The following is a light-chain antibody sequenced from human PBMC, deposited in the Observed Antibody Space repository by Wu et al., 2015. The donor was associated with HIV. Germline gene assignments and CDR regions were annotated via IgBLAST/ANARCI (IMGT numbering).Light chain of an antibody. CDR2: AAS. CDR1: QSVSSNY. CDR3: QQYGSSPVT. J-gene: IGKJ3*01. Sequence: EIVLTQSPGTLSLSPGERATLSCRAGQSVSSNYLAWYQQKPGQAPRLLIYAASSRATGIPDRLSGSGSGTDFTLTISRLEPEDFAVYFCQQYGSSPVTFGPGTKVDIK. V-gene: IGKV3-20*01.